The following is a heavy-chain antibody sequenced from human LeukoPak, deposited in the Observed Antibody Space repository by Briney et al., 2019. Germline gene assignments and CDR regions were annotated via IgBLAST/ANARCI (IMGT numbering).Heavy chain of an antibody. CDR2: ISWNSGSI. V-gene: IGHV3-9*01. Sequence: GRSLRLSCAASGFTFDDYAMHWVRQAPGKGLEWASGISWNSGSIGYADSVKGRFTISRDNAKNSLYLQMNSLRAEDTALYYCAKDRSGSCYRPYYFDYWGQGTLVTVSS. J-gene: IGHJ4*02. CDR3: AKDRSGSCYRPYYFDY. CDR1: GFTFDDYA. D-gene: IGHD1-26*01.